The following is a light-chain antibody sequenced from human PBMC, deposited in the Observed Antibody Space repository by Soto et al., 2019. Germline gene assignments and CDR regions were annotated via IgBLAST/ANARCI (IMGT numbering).Light chain of an antibody. Sequence: DIQMTQSPSSLSASVGDRGTITCRASQGISNYLAWYQQKPGKGPKFLIYAASTLQAGVPSRFSGSGSGTDFSLTITSLQPEDVATYYCQKYNRAPWTFGQGTKVEIK. CDR3: QKYNRAPWT. V-gene: IGKV1-27*01. CDR2: AAS. J-gene: IGKJ1*01. CDR1: QGISNY.